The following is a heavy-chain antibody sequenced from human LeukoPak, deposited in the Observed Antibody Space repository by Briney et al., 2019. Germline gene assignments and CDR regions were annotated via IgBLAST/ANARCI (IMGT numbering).Heavy chain of an antibody. Sequence: GGSLRLSCAASGFTFSSHWMTWVRQAPGKGLEWVANIKLDVSEKYYVDSVKGRFTISRDNAKNSLYPQMNSLRAEDTAVYYCARKGNAFDIWGQGTMVTVSS. CDR1: GFTFSSHW. CDR3: ARKGNAFDI. J-gene: IGHJ3*02. V-gene: IGHV3-7*01. CDR2: IKLDVSEK.